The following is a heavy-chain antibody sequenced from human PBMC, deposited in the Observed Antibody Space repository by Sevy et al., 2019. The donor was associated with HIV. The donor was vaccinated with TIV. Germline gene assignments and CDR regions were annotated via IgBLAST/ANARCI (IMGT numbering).Heavy chain of an antibody. J-gene: IGHJ6*02. D-gene: IGHD3-3*01. V-gene: IGHV1-24*01. CDR3: ATLDFWSENPFYGTDV. Sequence: ASVKVSCKVSGYTLAKLPMHWVRQAPGKGLEWMGGLVPEDGEKIYAQRFQGRVPMTEDTSTDTAYMELSSLRSEDTAVYYCATLDFWSENPFYGTDVWGQGTTVTVSS. CDR2: LVPEDGEK. CDR1: GYTLAKLP.